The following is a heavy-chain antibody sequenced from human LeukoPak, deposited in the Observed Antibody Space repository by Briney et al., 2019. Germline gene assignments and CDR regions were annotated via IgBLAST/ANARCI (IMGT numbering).Heavy chain of an antibody. CDR2: IRATDPST. J-gene: IGHJ5*02. CDR1: GFTFSDYS. Sequence: GGSLRLSCAASGFTFSDYSMTWVRQAPGKGLEWISTIRATDPSTYYADSMKCRFTVSRDNSQNTLFLQMDSLRAEDTAVYYCAKGGYSTWFDPWGQGTLVTVSS. CDR3: AKGGYSTWFDP. D-gene: IGHD2-15*01. V-gene: IGHV3-23*01.